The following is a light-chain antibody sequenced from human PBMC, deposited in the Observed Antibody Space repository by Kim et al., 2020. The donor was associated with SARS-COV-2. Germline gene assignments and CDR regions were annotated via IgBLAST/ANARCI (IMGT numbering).Light chain of an antibody. CDR3: QQYGSSPYS. CDR1: HSFRTTY. J-gene: IGKJ2*03. CDR2: GAS. Sequence: FSPGERPPPPCRPRHSFRTTYLAWYQQKPGQAPSLLIYGASSRATGIPDWFSGSGSGTDFTLTISRLEPEDFAVYYCQQYGSSPYSFGQGTELEI. V-gene: IGKV3-20*01.